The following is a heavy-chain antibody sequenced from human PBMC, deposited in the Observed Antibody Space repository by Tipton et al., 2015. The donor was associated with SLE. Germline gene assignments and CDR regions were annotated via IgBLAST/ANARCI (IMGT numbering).Heavy chain of an antibody. V-gene: IGHV4-61*09. CDR2: IYASGST. J-gene: IGHJ6*02. CDR1: GGSISSGSYY. Sequence: TLFLTCTVSGGSISSGSYYWSWIRQPAGKGLEWIGHIYASGSTNYNPSLKSRVAMSVDTSMNQFSLKLSSVTAADPAVYYCARGNDYQYGMDVWGQGTTVTVSS. CDR3: ARGNDYQYGMDV.